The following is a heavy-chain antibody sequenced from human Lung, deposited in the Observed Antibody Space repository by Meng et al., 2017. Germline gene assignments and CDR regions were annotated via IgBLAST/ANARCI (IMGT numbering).Heavy chain of an antibody. V-gene: IGHV4-4*02. CDR3: ARNGAYCLHS. CDR1: GGSISSGNW. J-gene: IGHJ4*02. CDR2: ISHSGNT. Sequence: ASGPRLEDPSETLSLTCAGSGGSISSGNWWSWVRQPPGKGLEWIGEISHSGNTNYSPSFRGRVTMSVGRSRDQFSLELNSVTAADTAVYFCARNGAYCLHSWGQGTLVTVSS. D-gene: IGHD4-17*01.